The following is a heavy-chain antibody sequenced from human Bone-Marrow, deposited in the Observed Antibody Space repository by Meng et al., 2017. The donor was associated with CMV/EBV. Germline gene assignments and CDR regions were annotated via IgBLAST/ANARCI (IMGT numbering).Heavy chain of an antibody. D-gene: IGHD3-3*01. CDR3: ARGKYYDFWNGYSLFDY. V-gene: IGHV1-46*01. Sequence: ASVKLSCKASGYTFTSYYMHWVRQAPGQGLEWMGIINPSGGSTSYAQKFQGRVTMTRDTSTSTVYMELSSLRSEDTAVYYCARGKYYDFWNGYSLFDYWGQGTLVTVSS. J-gene: IGHJ4*02. CDR1: GYTFTSYY. CDR2: INPSGGST.